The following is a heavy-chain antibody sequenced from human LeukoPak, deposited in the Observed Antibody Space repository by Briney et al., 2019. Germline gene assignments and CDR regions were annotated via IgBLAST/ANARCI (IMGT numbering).Heavy chain of an antibody. CDR2: IYYTGST. V-gene: IGHV4-59*01. Sequence: SETLSLTCTVSGGSIISYYWSWIRQPPGKGLEWIGYIYYTGSTNYNPSLKSRVTISVGTSKNQFSLKLRSVTAADTAVYYCARGLGAAGYDYWGQGTLVTVSS. D-gene: IGHD6-13*01. CDR1: GGSIISYY. CDR3: ARGLGAAGYDY. J-gene: IGHJ4*02.